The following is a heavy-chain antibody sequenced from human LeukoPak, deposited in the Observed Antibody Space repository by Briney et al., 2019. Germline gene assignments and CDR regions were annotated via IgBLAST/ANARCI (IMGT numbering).Heavy chain of an antibody. CDR2: INPSGGGT. D-gene: IGHD6-13*01. Sequence: ASVKVSCKASGYTFTSYYMHWVRQAPGQGLEWMGIINPSGGGTTYAQKFQGRVTMSRDTSTSTVSMALSSLTSEDTAVYYCARAGYWAATGYATTWGQGTLVTVSS. V-gene: IGHV1-46*03. CDR3: ARAGYWAATGYATT. CDR1: GYTFTSYY. J-gene: IGHJ5*02.